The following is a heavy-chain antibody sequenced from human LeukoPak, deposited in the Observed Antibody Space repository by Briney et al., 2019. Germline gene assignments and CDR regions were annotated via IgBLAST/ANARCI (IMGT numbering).Heavy chain of an antibody. CDR3: ARIMSGYSSGWYGDY. J-gene: IGHJ4*02. V-gene: IGHV5-51*01. CDR1: GYSFTSYW. D-gene: IGHD6-19*01. Sequence: GESLKISCKGSGYSFTSYWIGWVRQMPGKGLEWMGIIYPGDSDTRYSPSFQGQVTISADKSISTAYLQWSSLKASDTAMYYCARIMSGYSSGWYGDYWGQGTPVTVSS. CDR2: IYPGDSDT.